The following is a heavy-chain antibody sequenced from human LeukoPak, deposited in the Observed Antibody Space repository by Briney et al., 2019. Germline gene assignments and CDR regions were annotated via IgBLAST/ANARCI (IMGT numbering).Heavy chain of an antibody. V-gene: IGHV4-4*02. CDR1: GGSISSSNW. D-gene: IGHD6-13*01. Sequence: SSGTLSLTCAVSGGSISSSNWWSWVRQTPGKGLEWIGEIYHSGSTNYNPSLKSRVTISVDTSKNQFSLKLSSVTAADTAVYYCARGLYSSSWYSYYYYYMDVWGKGTTVTVSS. CDR3: ARGLYSSSWYSYYYYYMDV. J-gene: IGHJ6*03. CDR2: IYHSGST.